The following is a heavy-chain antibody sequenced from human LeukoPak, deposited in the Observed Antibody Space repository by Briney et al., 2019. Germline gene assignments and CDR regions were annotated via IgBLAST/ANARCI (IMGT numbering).Heavy chain of an antibody. V-gene: IGHV1-18*01. D-gene: IGHD6-13*01. CDR2: ISAYNGNT. CDR3: ARGYSSSWPSAYNWFDP. Sequence: ASVKVSCKASGYTFTSYGISWVRQAPGQGLEWMGWISAYNGNTNYAQKLQGRVTMTTDTSTSTAYMELRSLRSDDTAVYYCARGYSSSWPSAYNWFDPWGQGTLVTVSS. J-gene: IGHJ5*02. CDR1: GYTFTSYG.